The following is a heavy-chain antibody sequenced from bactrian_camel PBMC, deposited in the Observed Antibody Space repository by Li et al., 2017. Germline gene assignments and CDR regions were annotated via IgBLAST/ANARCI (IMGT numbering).Heavy chain of an antibody. J-gene: IGHJ4*01. CDR3: AKLGTRWSEFPY. D-gene: IGHD5*01. Sequence: HVQLVESGGGLVQPGGSLRLSCAASGITVQTTSMTWVRQAPGKELEWVSSITYTTDYADSVKGRFTVSRDSAKNTLYLQLNSLKTEDTAMYYCAKLGTRWSEFPYWGQGTQVTVS. V-gene: IGHV3S1*01. CDR1: GITVQTTS. CDR2: ITYTT.